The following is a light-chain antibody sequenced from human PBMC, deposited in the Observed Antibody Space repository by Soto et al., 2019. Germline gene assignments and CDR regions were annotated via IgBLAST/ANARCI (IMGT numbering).Light chain of an antibody. CDR3: QQYGSSHT. CDR1: QNITSDY. V-gene: IGKV3-20*01. Sequence: EIVLTQSPGTLSLSPGERATLSCRASQNITSDYFAWYQQKPGQAPRLLIFGASTRATGIPDRFSGSGAGAYFNLTISRLEPADFGVYYCQQYGSSHTVGQGTRLEIK. CDR2: GAS. J-gene: IGKJ5*01.